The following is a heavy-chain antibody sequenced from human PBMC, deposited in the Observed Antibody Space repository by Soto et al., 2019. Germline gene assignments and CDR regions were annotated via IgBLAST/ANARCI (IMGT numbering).Heavy chain of an antibody. V-gene: IGHV3-49*03. D-gene: IGHD6-25*01. J-gene: IGHJ3*02. CDR3: TRSRQRQPTPRGRNFYI. CDR1: GFTFGDYA. Sequence: GGSLRLSCTASGFTFGDYAMSWFRQAPGKGLEWEGFIRSKAYGGTTEYAAAVKGRFTISQEDSKSIAYLQMNRLKAEDTDVYSCTRSRQRQPTPRGRNFYIWGQGTMVTVSS. CDR2: IRSKAYGGTT.